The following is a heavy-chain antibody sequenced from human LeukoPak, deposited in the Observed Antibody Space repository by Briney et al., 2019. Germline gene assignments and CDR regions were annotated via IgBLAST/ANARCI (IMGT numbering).Heavy chain of an antibody. CDR3: ARDARNDGYFDY. J-gene: IGHJ4*02. Sequence: GGSLRLSCAASGLTGSHNYVSWVRQAPGKGLEWVSSISSSSSYIYYADSVKGRSTISRDNAKNSLYLQMNSLRAEDTAVYYCARDARNDGYFDYWGQGTLVTVSS. CDR2: ISSSSSYI. CDR1: GLTGSHNY. V-gene: IGHV3-21*01. D-gene: IGHD1-1*01.